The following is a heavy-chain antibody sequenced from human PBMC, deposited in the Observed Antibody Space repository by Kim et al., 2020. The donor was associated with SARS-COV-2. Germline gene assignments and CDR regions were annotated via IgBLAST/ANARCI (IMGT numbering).Heavy chain of an antibody. CDR2: IDPSDSDT. V-gene: IGHV5-10-1*01. CDR3: ARSLYGLGGNPTYYFYGLDV. D-gene: IGHD3-10*01. CDR1: GYNLIGYW. J-gene: IGHJ6*02. Sequence: GESLKISCQVSGYNLIGYWITWVRQMPGKGLEWMGKIDPSDSDTIYSPSFQGHVTISVDKSSSTAYLQWRRLRASDTAKYYCARSLYGLGGNPTYYFYGLDVWGLGTTVIVPS.